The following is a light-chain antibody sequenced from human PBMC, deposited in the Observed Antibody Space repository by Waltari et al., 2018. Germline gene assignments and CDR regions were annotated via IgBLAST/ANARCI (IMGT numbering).Light chain of an antibody. V-gene: IGKV3-15*01. Sequence: EIVMTQSPATLSVSPGERATLSCRASQSVSSDLAWYQQKPGQSPRLLMFGASTRATGIPARFSGSGSGTEFTLTISSLQSEDFAVYYCQQSNNWPYT. CDR1: QSVSSD. CDR3: QQSNNWPYT. J-gene: IGKJ2*01. CDR2: GAS.